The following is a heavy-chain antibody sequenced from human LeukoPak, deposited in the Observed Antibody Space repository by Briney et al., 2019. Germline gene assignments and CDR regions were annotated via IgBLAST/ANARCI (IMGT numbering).Heavy chain of an antibody. V-gene: IGHV3-30*02. CDR1: GFTFSRYA. Sequence: GGSLRLSCAASGFTFSRYAMHWVRQAPGKGLESVASIRYEGTDKYYQDSVKGRFTISRDNSKSTLYLQMNSLRADDAALYSCASYYASGLFDYWGQVTLVTVSS. J-gene: IGHJ4*02. CDR3: ASYYASGLFDY. CDR2: IRYEGTDK. D-gene: IGHD3-10*01.